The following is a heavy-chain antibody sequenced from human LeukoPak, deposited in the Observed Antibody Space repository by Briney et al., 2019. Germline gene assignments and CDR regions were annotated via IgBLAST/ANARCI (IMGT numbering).Heavy chain of an antibody. CDR1: GFTFSSYA. Sequence: GGSLRLSCAASGFTFSSYAMSWVRQAPGKGLEWVSTISGSGGSTYYADSVKGRFTISRDNSKNTLYLQMNSLRSEDTAVYYCATLWFGELHNWFDPWGQGTLVTVSS. J-gene: IGHJ5*02. CDR3: ATLWFGELHNWFDP. V-gene: IGHV3-23*01. D-gene: IGHD3-10*01. CDR2: ISGSGGST.